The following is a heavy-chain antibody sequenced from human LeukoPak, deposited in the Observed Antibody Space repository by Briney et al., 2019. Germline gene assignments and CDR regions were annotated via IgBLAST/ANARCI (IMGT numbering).Heavy chain of an antibody. CDR3: ARGRRYYYDSSGYYET. D-gene: IGHD3-22*01. V-gene: IGHV4-34*01. CDR2: INHSGST. J-gene: IGHJ5*02. Sequence: GSLRLSCAASGFTFSSYDMNWVRQAPGKGLEWIGEINHSGSTNYNPSLKSRVTISVDTSKNQFSLKLSSVTAADTAVYYCARGRRYYYDSSGYYETWGQGTLVTVSS. CDR1: GFTFSSYD.